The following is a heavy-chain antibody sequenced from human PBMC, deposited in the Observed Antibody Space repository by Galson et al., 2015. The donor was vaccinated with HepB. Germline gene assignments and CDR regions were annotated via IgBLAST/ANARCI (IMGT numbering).Heavy chain of an antibody. Sequence: PALVKPTQTLTLTCTFSGFSLRLSGEGVGWIRQPPGKALEWLALIYWDDDKRYSPSLKGRLTITKDTSKNQVVLTMTNMDPVDTGTYYCARSQRFFDVHLHYAMDVWGQGTTVTVSS. CDR1: GFSLRLSGEG. CDR2: IYWDDDK. D-gene: IGHD3-3*01. J-gene: IGHJ6*02. CDR3: ARSQRFFDVHLHYAMDV. V-gene: IGHV2-5*02.